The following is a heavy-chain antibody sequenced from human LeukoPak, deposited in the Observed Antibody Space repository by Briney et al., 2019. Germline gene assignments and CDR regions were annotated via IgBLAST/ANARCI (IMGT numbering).Heavy chain of an antibody. CDR3: ARGGYCSSTSCYRGWFDP. J-gene: IGHJ5*02. V-gene: IGHV4-30-4*08. CDR1: GGSVSSGSYY. Sequence: SETLSLTCTVSGGSVSSGSYYWSWIRQPPEKGLEWIGYIYYSGSTYYNPSLKSRVTISVDTSKNQFSLKLSSVTAADTAVYYCARGGYCSSTSCYRGWFDPWGQGTLVTVSS. CDR2: IYYSGST. D-gene: IGHD2-2*01.